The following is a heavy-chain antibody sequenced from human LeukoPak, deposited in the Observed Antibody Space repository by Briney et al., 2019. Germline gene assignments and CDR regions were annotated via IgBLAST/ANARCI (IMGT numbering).Heavy chain of an antibody. CDR3: ARALMMEGAGSSWYEQYYFDY. CDR2: IYYSGST. D-gene: IGHD6-13*01. V-gene: IGHV4-39*07. Sequence: SETLSLTCTVSGGSISSSSYYWGWIRQPPGKGLEWIGSIYYSGSTYYNPSLKSRVTISVDTSKNQFSLKLSSVTAADTAVYYCARALMMEGAGSSWYEQYYFDYWGQGTLVTVSS. CDR1: GGSISSSSYY. J-gene: IGHJ4*02.